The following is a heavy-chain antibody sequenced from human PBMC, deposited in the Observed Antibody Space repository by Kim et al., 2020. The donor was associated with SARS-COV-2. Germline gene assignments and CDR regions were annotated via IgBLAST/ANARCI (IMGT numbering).Heavy chain of an antibody. J-gene: IGHJ4*02. CDR2: INHSGST. CDR1: GGSFSGYY. Sequence: SETLSLTCAVYGGSFSGYYWSWIRQPPGKGLEWIGEINHSGSTNYNPSLKSRVTISVDTSKNQFSLKLSSVTAADTAVYYCARAGYGSGSFHFDYWGQGTLVTVSS. V-gene: IGHV4-34*01. CDR3: ARAGYGSGSFHFDY. D-gene: IGHD3-10*01.